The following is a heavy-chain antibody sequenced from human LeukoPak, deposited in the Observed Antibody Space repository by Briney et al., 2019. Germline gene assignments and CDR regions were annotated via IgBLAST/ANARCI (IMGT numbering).Heavy chain of an antibody. J-gene: IGHJ4*02. D-gene: IGHD3-3*01. Sequence: SETLSLTCTVSGYSISSGYYWGWIRQPPGKGLEWIGNIYRSDSTYYNPSLKSRVTVAVDKSKNQFSLKLSSVTAADTAVYYCARVPVGGFDYWGQGTLVTVSS. CDR1: GYSISSGYY. CDR2: IYRSDST. CDR3: ARVPVGGFDY. V-gene: IGHV4-38-2*02.